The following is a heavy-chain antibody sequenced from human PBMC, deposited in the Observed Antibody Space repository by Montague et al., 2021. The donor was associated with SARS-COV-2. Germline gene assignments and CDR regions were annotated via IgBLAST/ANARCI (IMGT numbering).Heavy chain of an antibody. J-gene: IGHJ4*02. CDR3: ARAQNTCFIANCVNYFEV. Sequence: SETLSLTCSVSGGSTSNYYWTWIRQSPGKGLQWIGYIFYTGSKKFNPSLKTRVSMSLDASKNHFSLRSSAVTAADTAVYYCARAQNTCFIANCVNYFEVWGLGALVTVSS. D-gene: IGHD1-1*01. CDR1: GGSTSNYY. CDR2: IFYTGSK. V-gene: IGHV4-59*01.